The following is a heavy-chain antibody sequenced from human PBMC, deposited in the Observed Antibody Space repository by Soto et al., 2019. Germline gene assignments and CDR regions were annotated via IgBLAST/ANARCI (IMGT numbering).Heavy chain of an antibody. V-gene: IGHV3-21*01. CDR2: ISSSSSYI. CDR3: ARAGYCTNGVCYYHYGMDV. CDR1: GFTFSSYS. D-gene: IGHD2-8*01. Sequence: EVQLVESGGGLVKPGGSLRLSCAASGFTFSSYSMNWVRQAPGKGLEWVSSISSSSSYIYYADSVKGRFTISRDNAKNSLYLQMNSLRAEDTAVYYCARAGYCTNGVCYYHYGMDVWGQGTTVTVSS. J-gene: IGHJ6*02.